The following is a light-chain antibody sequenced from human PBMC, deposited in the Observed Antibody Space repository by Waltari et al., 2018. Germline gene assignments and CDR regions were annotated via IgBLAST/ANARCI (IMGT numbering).Light chain of an antibody. V-gene: IGLV2-23*01. CDR1: SSDVGNYNL. CDR2: EGS. J-gene: IGLJ2*01. Sequence: QSALTQPASVSGSPGQSITISCIGTSSDVGNYNLVSWYQQYPGQAPKLRIYEGSKRPPGVSKRFSGSKSGNTASLTISGLQAEDEADYHCCSYAGSTTLVFGGGTKLTVL. CDR3: CSYAGSTTLV.